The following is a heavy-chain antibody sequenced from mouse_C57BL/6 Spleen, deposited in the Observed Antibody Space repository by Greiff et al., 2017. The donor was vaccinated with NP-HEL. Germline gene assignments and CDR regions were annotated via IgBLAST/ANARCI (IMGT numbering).Heavy chain of an antibody. J-gene: IGHJ4*01. V-gene: IGHV1-80*01. CDR2: IYPGDGDT. CDR3: AREEDYYGKGAMDY. CDR1: GYAFSSYW. D-gene: IGHD1-1*01. Sequence: QVQLKQSGAELVKPGASVKISCKASGYAFSSYWMNWVKQRPGKGLEWIGQIYPGDGDTNYNGKFKGKATLTADKSSSTAYMQLSSLTSEDSAVYFCAREEDYYGKGAMDYWGQGTSVTVSS.